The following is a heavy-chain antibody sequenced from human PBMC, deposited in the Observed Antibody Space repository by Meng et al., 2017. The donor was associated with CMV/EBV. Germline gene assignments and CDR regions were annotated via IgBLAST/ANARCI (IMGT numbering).Heavy chain of an antibody. V-gene: IGHV3-21*01. CDR1: GFTFSSYS. CDR3: ARDRVSYSADFDY. CDR2: ISSNSYI. Sequence: GESLKISCAASGFTFSSYSMNWVRQAPGKGLEWVSSISSNSYIYYADSVKGRFTISRDNAKNSLYLQMNSLRAEDTAVYYCARDRVSYSADFDYWGQGTLVTVSS. J-gene: IGHJ4*02. D-gene: IGHD5-18*01.